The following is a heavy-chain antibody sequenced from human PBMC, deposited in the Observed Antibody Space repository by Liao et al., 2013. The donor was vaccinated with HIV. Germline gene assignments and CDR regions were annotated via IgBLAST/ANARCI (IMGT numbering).Heavy chain of an antibody. CDR2: IYTSGST. V-gene: IGHV4-4*07. CDR3: ARPALRFLEWPFDY. CDR1: GGSINNHY. D-gene: IGHD3-3*01. Sequence: QMQLQESGPGLVKPSETLSLTCTVSGGSINNHYWNWIRQPAGKGLEWIGRIYTSGSTNYNPSLKSRVTMSVDTSKNQFSLKLSSVTAADTAVYYCARPALRFLEWPFDYWGQGTLVTVSS. J-gene: IGHJ4*02.